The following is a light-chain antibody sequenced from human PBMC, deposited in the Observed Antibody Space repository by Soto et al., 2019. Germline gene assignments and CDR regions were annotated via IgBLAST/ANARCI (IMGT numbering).Light chain of an antibody. Sequence: DIQMTQSPSTLSASVGDRVTITCRASQSIRSWLAWYQQKPGKAPKLLIYKASSLETGFPSRFSGSGSGTEFTLIISSLQPDDFASYYGQQYGSSSPWTFGQGTKVEIK. CDR1: QSIRSW. J-gene: IGKJ1*01. CDR2: KAS. CDR3: QQYGSSSPWT. V-gene: IGKV1-5*03.